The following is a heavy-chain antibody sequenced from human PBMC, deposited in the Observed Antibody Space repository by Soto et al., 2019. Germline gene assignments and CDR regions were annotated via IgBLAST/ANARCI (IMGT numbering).Heavy chain of an antibody. CDR2: IYYSGST. Sequence: SETLSLTCTVSGGSISSYYWSWIRQPPGKGLEWIGYIYYSGSTNYNPSLKSRVTIPVDTSKNQFSLKLSSVTAADTAVYYCARALAAAGHYYYYMDVWGKGTTVTVSS. CDR1: GGSISSYY. V-gene: IGHV4-59*01. CDR3: ARALAAAGHYYYYMDV. D-gene: IGHD6-13*01. J-gene: IGHJ6*03.